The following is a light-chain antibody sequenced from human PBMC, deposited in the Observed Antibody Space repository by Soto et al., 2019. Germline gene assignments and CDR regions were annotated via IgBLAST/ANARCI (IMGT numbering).Light chain of an antibody. Sequence: ETVMTQSPATLSVSLEERATLSCRASQSVGSKVAWYQQKPGQAPTLLIYGASTRASGIPLRFSGSGSGTEFTLTISSLQSEDFAVYYCQQYNNWHPVTFGGGTKVDIK. CDR2: GAS. V-gene: IGKV3-15*01. CDR1: QSVGSK. J-gene: IGKJ4*01. CDR3: QQYNNWHPVT.